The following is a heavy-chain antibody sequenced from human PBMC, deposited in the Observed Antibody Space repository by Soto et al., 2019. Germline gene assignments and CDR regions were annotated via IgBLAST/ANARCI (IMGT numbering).Heavy chain of an antibody. CDR1: GFTFSSYS. J-gene: IGHJ3*02. CDR2: ISSGSGTR. V-gene: IGHV3-48*01. D-gene: IGHD3-22*01. CDR3: ARAGYYSGGLDAFDI. Sequence: GGSLRLSCAASGFTFSSYSMNWVRQAPGKGLEWLSYISSGSGTRHYADSVKGRSTISRDNAKNSLYLQMNSLRAEDTAVYYCARAGYYSGGLDAFDIWGQGTMVTV.